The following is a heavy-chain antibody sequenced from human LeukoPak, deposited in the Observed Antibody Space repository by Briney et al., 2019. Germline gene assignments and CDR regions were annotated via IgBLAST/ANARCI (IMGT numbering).Heavy chain of an antibody. CDR2: ISGRGASK. CDR3: AKEYYDFWSGYYK. D-gene: IGHD3-3*01. V-gene: IGHV3-23*01. Sequence: GALRLSCAVSGLTFNNYAMSWVRQAPGKGLEWVSGISGRGASKYYADSVKGRFTISRDNSKNTLYLQMNSLRAEDTAVYYCAKEYYDFWSGYYKWGQGTLVTVSS. CDR1: GLTFNNYA. J-gene: IGHJ4*02.